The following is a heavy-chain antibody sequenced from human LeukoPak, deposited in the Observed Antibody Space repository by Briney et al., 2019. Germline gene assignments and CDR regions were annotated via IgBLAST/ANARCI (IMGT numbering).Heavy chain of an antibody. D-gene: IGHD3-10*01. J-gene: IGHJ4*02. CDR3: AKGQGMVRGYTD. Sequence: PGGSLRLSCAAFGFTFSSYGMHWVRQAPGKGLEWVAFIRYDGSNKYYADSVKGRFTISRDNSKNTLYLQMNSLRAEDTAVYYCAKGQGMVRGYTDWGQGTLVTVSS. V-gene: IGHV3-30*02. CDR2: IRYDGSNK. CDR1: GFTFSSYG.